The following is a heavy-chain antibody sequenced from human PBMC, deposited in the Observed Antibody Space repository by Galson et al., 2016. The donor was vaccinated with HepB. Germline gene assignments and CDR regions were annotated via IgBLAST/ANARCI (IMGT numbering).Heavy chain of an antibody. CDR3: ARQRRNYGMDV. V-gene: IGHV5-51*01. Sequence: QSGAEVTKPGESLKISCKTSGFSFATHWFAWVRQMPGKGLEWMGIIYAGDSETRYSPPFQGQVTISVDKSTAVAYLQWNSLKASDSAMYYGARQRRNYGMDVWGQGTTVTVSS. CDR2: IYAGDSET. CDR1: GFSFATHW. J-gene: IGHJ6*02.